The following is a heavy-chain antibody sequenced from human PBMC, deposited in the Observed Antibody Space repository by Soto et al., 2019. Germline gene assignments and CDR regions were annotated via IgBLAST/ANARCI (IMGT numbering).Heavy chain of an antibody. Sequence: QVQLVESGGGVVQPGRSLRLSCAANAFTFSSCANQWVRQAPGKGLEWVAVISYDGSNKYYADSVKGRFTISRDNSKNTLYLQMNSLRAEDTPVYYCARVAVEMDTINVFDYWVQGTLVTVSS. CDR2: ISYDGSNK. D-gene: IGHD5-18*01. V-gene: IGHV3-30-3*01. CDR1: AFTFSSCA. CDR3: ARVAVEMDTINVFDY. J-gene: IGHJ4*02.